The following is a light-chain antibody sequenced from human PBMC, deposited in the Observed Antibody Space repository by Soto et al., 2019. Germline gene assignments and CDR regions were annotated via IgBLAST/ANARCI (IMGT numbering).Light chain of an antibody. Sequence: QLVLTQSPSASASLGASVKLTCTLSSGHSNYAIAWHQQQSEKGPRYLMKVNSDGSHSKGDGIPDRFSGSSSGAERYLSISSRQSEDEADYYCQTWATGSYVFGTGTKLTVL. V-gene: IGLV4-69*01. CDR2: VNSDGSH. J-gene: IGLJ1*01. CDR3: QTWATGSYV. CDR1: SGHSNYA.